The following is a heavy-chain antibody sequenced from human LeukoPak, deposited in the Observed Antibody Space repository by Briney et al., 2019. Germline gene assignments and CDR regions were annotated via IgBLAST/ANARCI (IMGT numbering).Heavy chain of an antibody. CDR2: INPNSGGT. CDR3: ARDRAAAGMYYYYYGMDV. V-gene: IGHV1-2*02. J-gene: IGHJ6*02. D-gene: IGHD6-13*01. Sequence: ASVKVSCKASGYTFTGYYMHWVRQAPGHGLEWMGWINPNSGGTNYAQKFQGRVTMTRDTSISTAYMELSRLRSDDTAVYYCARDRAAAGMYYYYYGMDVWGQGTTVTVSS. CDR1: GYTFTGYY.